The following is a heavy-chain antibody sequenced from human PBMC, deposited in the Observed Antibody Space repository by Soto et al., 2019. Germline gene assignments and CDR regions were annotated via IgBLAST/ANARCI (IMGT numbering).Heavy chain of an antibody. CDR1: SGPSRSHN. CDR3: VRQGIGDLHGLVDV. CDR2: IYHTGDT. Sequence: QVQLQQSGPGLVKPSETLSLTCTVSSGPSRSHNWGWIRQPPGGGLEWIGYIYHTGDTSYNPSLIRRVPISADASTNHISLTLRSVTAADTAVYYCVRQGIGDLHGLVDVWGQGTRVSVSS. V-gene: IGHV4-59*08. D-gene: IGHD3-10*01. J-gene: IGHJ6*02.